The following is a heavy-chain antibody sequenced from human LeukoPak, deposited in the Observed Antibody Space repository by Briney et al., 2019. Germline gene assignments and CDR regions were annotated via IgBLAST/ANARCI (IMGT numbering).Heavy chain of an antibody. J-gene: IGHJ4*02. CDR1: GYTFTSYA. D-gene: IGHD3-10*01. CDR3: ARDRNYYGSGSPPGL. V-gene: IGHV1-3*01. Sequence: GASVKVSCKASGYTFTSYAMHWVRQAPGQRLEWMGWINAGNGNTKYSQKFQGRVTITRDTSASTAYMELSSLRSEDTAVYYCARDRNYYGSGSPPGLWGQGTLVTVSS. CDR2: INAGNGNT.